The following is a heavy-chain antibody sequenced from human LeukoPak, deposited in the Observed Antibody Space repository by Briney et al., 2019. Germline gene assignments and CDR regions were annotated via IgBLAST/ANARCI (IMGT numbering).Heavy chain of an antibody. D-gene: IGHD4-17*01. CDR2: TSAYNGNT. V-gene: IGHV1-18*01. J-gene: IGHJ5*02. Sequence: ASVKVSCKASGYSFTSNGISWVRQAPGQWLEWMGGTSAYNGNTNYAQKLQGRVTMTTDTSTSTAYMELRSLRSDDTAVYYCARDKSVTTDWFDPWGQGTLVTVSS. CDR3: ARDKSVTTDWFDP. CDR1: GYSFTSNG.